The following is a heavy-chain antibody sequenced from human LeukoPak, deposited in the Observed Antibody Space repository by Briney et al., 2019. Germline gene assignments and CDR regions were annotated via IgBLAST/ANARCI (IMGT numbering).Heavy chain of an antibody. CDR2: INHSGST. Sequence: SETLSLTCAVHGGSFPGYYWSWIRQPPGKGLEWIGEINHSGSTNYNPSLKSRVTISVDTSKNQFSLKLSSVTAADTAVYYCTSQTVARWFDPWGQGTLVTVSS. D-gene: IGHD1-14*01. CDR1: GGSFPGYY. V-gene: IGHV4-34*01. CDR3: TSQTVARWFDP. J-gene: IGHJ5*02.